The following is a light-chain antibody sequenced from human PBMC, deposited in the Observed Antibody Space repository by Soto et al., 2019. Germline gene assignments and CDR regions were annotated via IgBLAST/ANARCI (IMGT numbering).Light chain of an antibody. Sequence: EIVLTQSPATLSLSPWGRATLSCRASQSITNYVGWYQQKPGQAPRLLIYATSNRATGIPARFSGSGSGTDFTLTISSLEPEDFSVYYCQQRYSWPVTFGQGTRLEIK. CDR1: QSITNY. J-gene: IGKJ5*01. CDR3: QQRYSWPVT. CDR2: ATS. V-gene: IGKV3-11*01.